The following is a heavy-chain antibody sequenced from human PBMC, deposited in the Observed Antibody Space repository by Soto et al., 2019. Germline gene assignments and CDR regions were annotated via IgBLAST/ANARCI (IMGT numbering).Heavy chain of an antibody. J-gene: IGHJ4*02. CDR3: ARLEGLATISYYFDF. Sequence: LSLTCTVYRGSISSYHWSWIRQPPGKGLEWIGSIYYRGNTNYNPSLQSRVTISLDKSKSQFSLRLNSVTAADSAVYFCARLEGLATISYYFDFWGQGAQVTVSS. CDR2: IYYRGNT. V-gene: IGHV4-59*08. CDR1: RGSISSYH. D-gene: IGHD3-9*01.